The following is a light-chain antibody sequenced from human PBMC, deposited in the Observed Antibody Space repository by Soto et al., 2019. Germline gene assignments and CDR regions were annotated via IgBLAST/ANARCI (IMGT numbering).Light chain of an antibody. V-gene: IGLV2-14*01. Sequence: QSALTQPASVSGSPGQSITISCTGTSSDVGGYNFVSWYLQHPGKAPKLLLYEVSDRHSGVSNRFSGSRSGNTASLTISGLQAEDESDYYCSSYTSSSTWVFGGGTKLTVL. CDR3: SSYTSSSTWV. CDR2: EVS. J-gene: IGLJ3*02. CDR1: SSDVGGYNF.